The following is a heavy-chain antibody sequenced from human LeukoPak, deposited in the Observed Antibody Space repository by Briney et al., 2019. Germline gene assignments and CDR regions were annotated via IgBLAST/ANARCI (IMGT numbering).Heavy chain of an antibody. J-gene: IGHJ4*02. CDR2: MNPNSGNT. Sequence: ASVKVSCKASGYTFTTYAMNWVRQAPGQGLEWMRWMNPNSGNTGYAQKFQGRVTMTRNTSISTAYMELSSLRSEDTAVYYCARGYYDSSGYMVYWGQGTLVTVSS. D-gene: IGHD3-22*01. CDR1: GYTFTTYA. CDR3: ARGYYDSSGYMVY. V-gene: IGHV1-8*02.